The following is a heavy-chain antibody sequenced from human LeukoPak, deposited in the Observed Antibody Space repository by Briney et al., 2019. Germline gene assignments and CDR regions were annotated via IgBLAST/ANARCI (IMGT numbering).Heavy chain of an antibody. CDR1: GDSKSTYS. J-gene: IGHJ5*02. CDR2: ISSAGVT. D-gene: IGHD5-12*01. V-gene: IGHV4-59*08. Sequence: SETLSLTCTVSGDSKSTYSWNWIRRPPGKGLEWIGRISSAGVTNYNPSLKSRITFSLDTSRNQFSLKLPSVTAADTAVYYCARRVVEALAPSVTNWFDPWGQGTLVLVSS. CDR3: ARRVVEALAPSVTNWFDP.